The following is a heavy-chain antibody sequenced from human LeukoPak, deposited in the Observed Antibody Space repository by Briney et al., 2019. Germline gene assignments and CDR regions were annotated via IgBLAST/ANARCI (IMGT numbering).Heavy chain of an antibody. CDR1: GFTVSSNY. D-gene: IGHD1-26*01. V-gene: IGHV3-53*01. CDR2: IYSGGST. CDR3: ARGREVGATSYYYYYMDV. Sequence: GGSLRLSCAASGFTVSSNYMSWVRQAPGKGLEWVSVIYSGGSTYYADSVKGRFTISRDNAKNSLYLQMNSLRAEDTAVYYCARGREVGATSYYYYYMDVWGKGTTVTISS. J-gene: IGHJ6*03.